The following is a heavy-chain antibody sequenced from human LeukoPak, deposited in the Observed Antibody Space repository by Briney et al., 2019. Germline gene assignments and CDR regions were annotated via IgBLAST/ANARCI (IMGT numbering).Heavy chain of an antibody. V-gene: IGHV3-48*03. J-gene: IGHJ4*02. CDR1: GFSFSSYE. D-gene: IGHD5-12*01. Sequence: GGSLRLSCAASGFSFSSYEMNWVRQAPGKGLEWVSYISSSGSTKEYADSVKGRFTISRDSAKNSLYLQMNSLRVEDTAVYYCAREEGLDYWGQGTLVTVSS. CDR2: ISSSGSTK. CDR3: AREEGLDY.